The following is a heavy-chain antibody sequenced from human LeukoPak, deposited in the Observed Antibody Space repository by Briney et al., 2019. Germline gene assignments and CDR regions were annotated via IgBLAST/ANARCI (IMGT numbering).Heavy chain of an antibody. CDR1: GFTFSSYS. CDR2: IGTSSSII. D-gene: IGHD4-23*01. J-gene: IGHJ4*02. CDR3: ARHDYAGNSGDY. Sequence: PGGSLRLSCAASGFTFSSYSMNWVRQTPGKGLEWVSYIGTSSSIIYYADSVKGRFTISRDNAKNSLYLQMNSVRDEETAVYYCARHDYAGNSGDYWGQGTLVTVSS. V-gene: IGHV3-48*02.